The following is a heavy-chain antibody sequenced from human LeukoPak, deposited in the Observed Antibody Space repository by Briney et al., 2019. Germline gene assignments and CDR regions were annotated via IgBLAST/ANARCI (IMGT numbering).Heavy chain of an antibody. D-gene: IGHD5-18*01. Sequence: PGGSLRLSCAASGFTFSSYAMSWVRQAPGQGLEWVSAISGSGGSTYYADSVKGRFTISRDKSKNTLYLQMNSLRSEDKAVYYCAKKSGYCYKKGIDYWGQGTLVTVSS. V-gene: IGHV3-23*01. J-gene: IGHJ4*02. CDR1: GFTFSSYA. CDR2: ISGSGGST. CDR3: AKKSGYCYKKGIDY.